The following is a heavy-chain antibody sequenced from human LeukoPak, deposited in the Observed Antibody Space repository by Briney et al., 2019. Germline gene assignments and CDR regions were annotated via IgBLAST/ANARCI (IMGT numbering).Heavy chain of an antibody. CDR3: ASSSGWHYYYYGMDV. J-gene: IGHJ6*02. CDR2: INHSGST. D-gene: IGHD6-19*01. Sequence: PSETLSLTCAVYGGSFSGYYWSWIRQPPGKGLEWIGEINHSGSTNYNPSLKSRVTISVDTSKNQFSLKLSSVTAADTAAYYCASSSGWHYYYYGMDVWGQGTTVTVSS. V-gene: IGHV4-34*01. CDR1: GGSFSGYY.